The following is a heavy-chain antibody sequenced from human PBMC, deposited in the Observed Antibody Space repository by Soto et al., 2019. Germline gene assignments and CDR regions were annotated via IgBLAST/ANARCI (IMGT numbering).Heavy chain of an antibody. D-gene: IGHD6-13*01. Sequence: GASVEVSCKASGYTFTGYYIHWVRQAPGQGLEWMGWINPNSGGTNYAQKFQGRVTMTRDTSISTAYMELSRLRSDDTAVYYCARAHGYSSSWPMRVWFDPWGPGTRITVSS. CDR2: INPNSGGT. V-gene: IGHV1-2*02. J-gene: IGHJ5*02. CDR1: GYTFTGYY. CDR3: ARAHGYSSSWPMRVWFDP.